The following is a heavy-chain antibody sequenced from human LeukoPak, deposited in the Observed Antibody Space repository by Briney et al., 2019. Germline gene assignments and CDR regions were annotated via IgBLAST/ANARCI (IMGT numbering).Heavy chain of an antibody. CDR3: ARTVVTATIDGFQI. V-gene: IGHV4-38-2*02. Sequence: SETLSLTCSVSGSSFRSGHYWGWIRQSSGEGLEWIGNVHETGYANYNPSLRSRVTISVDPSKSQFSLRLTSVTAADTAVYYCARTVVTATIDGFQIWGQGTMVTVSS. CDR1: GSSFRSGHY. J-gene: IGHJ3*02. CDR2: VHETGYA. D-gene: IGHD2-21*02.